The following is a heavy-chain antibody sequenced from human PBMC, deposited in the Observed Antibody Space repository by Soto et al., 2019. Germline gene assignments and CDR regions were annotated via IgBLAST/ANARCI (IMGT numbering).Heavy chain of an antibody. Sequence: ASVKVSCKASGYTFTGYYMHWVRQAPGQGLEWMGWINPNSGGTNYAQKFQGWVTMTRDTSISTAYMELSRLRSDDTAVYYCAREVIVAGNYYYYGMDVWGQGTTVTVSS. J-gene: IGHJ6*02. CDR1: GYTFTGYY. D-gene: IGHD6-19*01. V-gene: IGHV1-2*04. CDR2: INPNSGGT. CDR3: AREVIVAGNYYYYGMDV.